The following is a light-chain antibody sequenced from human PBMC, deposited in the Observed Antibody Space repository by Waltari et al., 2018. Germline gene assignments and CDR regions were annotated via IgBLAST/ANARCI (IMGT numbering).Light chain of an antibody. Sequence: QSALTQPRSVSGSPGQSVTLSCTGTSSDVGGYDYVSWYKQRPGKAPKVMVYEVSMRPSGVPDRFSVSKSGNTASLTISGLQAEDEAEYYCCSYAGSHSWVFGGGTRLTVL. CDR2: EVS. CDR3: CSYAGSHSWV. J-gene: IGLJ3*02. CDR1: SSDVGGYDY. V-gene: IGLV2-11*01.